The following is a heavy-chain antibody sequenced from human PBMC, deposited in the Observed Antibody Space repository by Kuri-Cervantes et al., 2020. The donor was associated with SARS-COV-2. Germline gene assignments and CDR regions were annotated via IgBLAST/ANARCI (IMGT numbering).Heavy chain of an antibody. J-gene: IGHJ6*02. CDR1: GGSISDCC. Sequence: GSLRLSCTVSGGSISDCCWSWVRQPPGKGLEYIGYISDSGGTNYRSSLKSRLTISVDMSKNQFSLKLSSVTAADTAVYYCASGLYYGSGSRGVDVWGQGTMVTVSS. V-gene: IGHV4-59*12. CDR3: ASGLYYGSGSRGVDV. CDR2: ISDSGGT. D-gene: IGHD3-10*01.